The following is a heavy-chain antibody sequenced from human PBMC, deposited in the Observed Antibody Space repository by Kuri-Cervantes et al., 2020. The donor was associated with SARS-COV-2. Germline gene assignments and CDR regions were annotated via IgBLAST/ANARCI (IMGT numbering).Heavy chain of an antibody. CDR3: ARDGIPAATGFDY. CDR1: GDSISSGGYS. Sequence: SETLSLTCAVSGDSISSGGYSWSWIRQPPGKGLEWIGYVYQSRSAYYNPSLQSRVTLSIDRSKNTFSLKLTSVTAADSAVYFCARDGIPAATGFDYWSQGTLVTVSS. V-gene: IGHV4-30-2*01. J-gene: IGHJ4*02. CDR2: VYQSRSA. D-gene: IGHD1-1*01.